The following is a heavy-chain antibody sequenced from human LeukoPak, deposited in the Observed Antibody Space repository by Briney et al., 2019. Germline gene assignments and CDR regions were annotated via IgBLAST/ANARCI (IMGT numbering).Heavy chain of an antibody. D-gene: IGHD5-18*01. CDR2: IYYSGST. CDR3: ARARGYSYGSYMDV. V-gene: IGHV4-39*07. J-gene: IGHJ6*03. Sequence: SETLSLTCTVSGGSISSSSYYWGWIRQPPGKGLEWIGSIYYSGSTYYNPSLKSRVTISVDTSKNQFSLRLTSVTAADTAVYCCARARGYSYGSYMDVWGKGTTVTVSS. CDR1: GGSISSSSYY.